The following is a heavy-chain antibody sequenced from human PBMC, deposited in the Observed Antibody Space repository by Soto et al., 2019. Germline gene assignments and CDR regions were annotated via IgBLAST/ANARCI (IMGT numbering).Heavy chain of an antibody. CDR1: GFTFSSYS. D-gene: IGHD1-1*01. CDR3: ARDRTTGTTVFGDYYYYGMDV. CDR2: ISSSSSTI. J-gene: IGHJ6*02. Sequence: GGSLRLSCAASGFTFSSYSMNWVRQAPGKGLEWVSYISSSSSTIYYADSVKGRFTISRDNAKNSLYLQMNSLRDEDTAVYYCARDRTTGTTVFGDYYYYGMDVWGQGXTVTVYS. V-gene: IGHV3-48*02.